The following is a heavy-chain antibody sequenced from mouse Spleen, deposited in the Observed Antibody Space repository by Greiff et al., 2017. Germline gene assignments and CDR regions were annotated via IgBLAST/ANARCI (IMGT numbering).Heavy chain of an antibody. CDR1: GFTFSSYA. D-gene: IGHD2-2*01. Sequence: EVMLVESGGGLVKPGGSLKLSCAASGFTFSSYAMSWVRQTPEKRLEWVATISSGGSYTYYPDSVKGRFTISRDNAKNTLYLQMSSLRSEDTAMYYCARAYGYDDRAWFAYWGQGTLVTVSA. CDR3: ARAYGYDDRAWFAY. CDR2: ISSGGSYT. V-gene: IGHV5-9-1*01. J-gene: IGHJ3*01.